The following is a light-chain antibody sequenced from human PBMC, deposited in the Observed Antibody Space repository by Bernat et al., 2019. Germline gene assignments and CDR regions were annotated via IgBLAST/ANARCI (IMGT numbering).Light chain of an antibody. CDR3: QVGDSSRAHVV. Sequence: SYVLTQPPSVSVAPGQTARITCGGNNIGSKSVHWYQQKPGQAPVLVIYYDSDWPSGIPERFSGSNSGTTATLTISWVEVGAEADYSCQVGDSSRAHVVFGGRTQLTV. CDR1: NIGSKS. J-gene: IGLJ2*01. CDR2: YDS. V-gene: IGLV3-21*04.